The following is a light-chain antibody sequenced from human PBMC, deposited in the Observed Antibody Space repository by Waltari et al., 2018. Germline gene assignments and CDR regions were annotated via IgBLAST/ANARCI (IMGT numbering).Light chain of an antibody. CDR1: DSDVGAYAF. Sequence: QSALPHPASVSGSPGQSTTLSCSATDSDVGAYAFVPWYPQHPGKAPHLTIYEVSNRPSGISNRFSASKSGNTASLTISGLQAEDEADYYCSSYTTSSAPGVFGTGTRVTVL. V-gene: IGLV2-14*01. CDR2: EVS. CDR3: SSYTTSSAPGV. J-gene: IGLJ1*01.